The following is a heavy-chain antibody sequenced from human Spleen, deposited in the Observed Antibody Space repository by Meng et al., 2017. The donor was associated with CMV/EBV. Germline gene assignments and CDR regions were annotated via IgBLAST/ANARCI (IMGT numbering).Heavy chain of an antibody. D-gene: IGHD5-12*01. V-gene: IGHV3-53*01. CDR2: IYSGGST. J-gene: IGHJ4*02. Sequence: ASGFTVSSNYMSWVRQAPGKGLEWVSVIYSGGSTYYADSVKGRFTISRDNSKNTLYLQMNSLRAEDTAVYYCARSPHQEGGYGTFDYWGQGTLVTVSS. CDR1: GFTVSSNY. CDR3: ARSPHQEGGYGTFDY.